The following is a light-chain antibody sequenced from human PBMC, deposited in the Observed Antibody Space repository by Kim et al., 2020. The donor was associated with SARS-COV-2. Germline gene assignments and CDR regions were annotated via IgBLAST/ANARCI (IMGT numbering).Light chain of an antibody. J-gene: IGLJ1*01. CDR1: SSDVGGYNY. CDR3: SSYGGSNNYV. Sequence: GQSLTISCTGTSSDVGGYNYVSWYQQHPGKAPKLMIYEVSKRPSGVPDRFSGSKSGNTASLTVSGLQAEDEADYYCSSYGGSNNYVFGTGTKVTVL. CDR2: EVS. V-gene: IGLV2-8*01.